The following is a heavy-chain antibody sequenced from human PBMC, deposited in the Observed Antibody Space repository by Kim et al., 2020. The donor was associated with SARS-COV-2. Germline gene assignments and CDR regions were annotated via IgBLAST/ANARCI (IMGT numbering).Heavy chain of an antibody. V-gene: IGHV3-23*01. Sequence: GGSLRLSCAGSGFTFSFFAVSWVRQAPGKGLEGVSVISGSGGTTFYADSVKGRITISRDNLKNTVYLQMNSLRAEDTAVYYCARYCTTTTCPGLYYGMDV. CDR3: ARYCTTTTCPGLYYGMDV. D-gene: IGHD2-8*01. CDR1: GFTFSFFA. J-gene: IGHJ6*01. CDR2: ISGSGGTT.